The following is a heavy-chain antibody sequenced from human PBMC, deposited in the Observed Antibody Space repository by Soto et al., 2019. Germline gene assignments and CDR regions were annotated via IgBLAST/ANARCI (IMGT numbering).Heavy chain of an antibody. CDR3: ARGHQLRFLEWLWSRHRDYYGMDV. Sequence: ASVKVSCKASGYTFTSYDISWVRQATGQGLEWMGWMNPNSGNTGYAQKFQGRVTMTRNTSISTAYMELSSLRSEDTAVYYCARGHQLRFLEWLWSRHRDYYGMDVWGQGTTVTVSS. J-gene: IGHJ6*02. V-gene: IGHV1-8*01. CDR2: MNPNSGNT. CDR1: GYTFTSYD. D-gene: IGHD3-3*01.